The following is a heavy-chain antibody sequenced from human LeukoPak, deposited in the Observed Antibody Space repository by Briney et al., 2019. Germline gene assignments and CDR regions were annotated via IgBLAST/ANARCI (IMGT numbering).Heavy chain of an antibody. CDR3: AREEGGYFDY. D-gene: IGHD3-16*01. J-gene: IGHJ4*02. Sequence: WIRQPPGEGLEWVSGINWNGGSTGYADSVKGRFTISRDNAKNSLYLQMSSLRAEDTALYYCAREEGGYFDYWGQGALVTVSS. V-gene: IGHV3-20*03. CDR2: INWNGGST.